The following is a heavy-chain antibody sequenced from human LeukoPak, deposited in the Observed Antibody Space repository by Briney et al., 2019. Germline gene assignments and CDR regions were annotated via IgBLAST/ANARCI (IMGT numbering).Heavy chain of an antibody. Sequence: ASVKVSCKASGYTFTGYYIHWVRQAPGQGLEWMGRINPNSGGTNYAQKFQGRVTMTRDTSISTAYMELSRLRSGDTAVYYCAGAVIRYCSSTSCYLSYWGQGTLVTVSS. CDR2: INPNSGGT. CDR1: GYTFTGYY. CDR3: AGAVIRYCSSTSCYLSY. V-gene: IGHV1-2*06. J-gene: IGHJ4*02. D-gene: IGHD2-2*01.